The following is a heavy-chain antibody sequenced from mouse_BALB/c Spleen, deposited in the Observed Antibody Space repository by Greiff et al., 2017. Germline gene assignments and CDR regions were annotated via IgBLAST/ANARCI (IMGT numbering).Heavy chain of an antibody. J-gene: IGHJ1*01. CDR1: GFTFSSYA. V-gene: IGHV5-9-4*01. CDR2: ISSGGSYT. Sequence: DVQLVESGGGLVKPGGSLKLSCAASGFTFSSYAMSWVRQSPEKRLEWVAEISSGGSYTYYPDTVTGRFTISRDNAKNTLYLEMSSLRSEDTAMYYCARDRKEYFDVWGAGTTVTVSS. CDR3: ARDRKEYFDV.